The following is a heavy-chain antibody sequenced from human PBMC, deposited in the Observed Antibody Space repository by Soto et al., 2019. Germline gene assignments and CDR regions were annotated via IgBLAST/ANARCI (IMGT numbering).Heavy chain of an antibody. D-gene: IGHD3-10*01. CDR2: IDPSDSYT. Sequence: PGEALKVSCKGSGYSFTSYWISWVRQMPGKGLEWMGRIDPSDSYTNYSPSFQGHVTISADKSISTAYLQWSSLKASDTAMYYCARPLGSGSYYLHYYGMDFWGQGTTVTVSS. V-gene: IGHV5-10-1*01. CDR1: GYSFTSYW. CDR3: ARPLGSGSYYLHYYGMDF. J-gene: IGHJ6*02.